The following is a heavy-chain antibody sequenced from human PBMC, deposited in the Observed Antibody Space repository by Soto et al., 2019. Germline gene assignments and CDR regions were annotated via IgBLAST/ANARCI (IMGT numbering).Heavy chain of an antibody. CDR3: ARDTYYSSSSLYYYMDV. CDR2: ISSSSSTI. V-gene: IGHV3-48*01. D-gene: IGHD6-13*01. CDR1: GFTFSSYS. Sequence: GGSLRLSCAASGFTFSSYSMNWVRQAPGKGLEWVSYISSSSSTIYYADSVKGRFTISRDNAKNSLYLQMNSLRAEDTAVYYCARDTYYSSSSLYYYMDVWGKGTTVTVSS. J-gene: IGHJ6*03.